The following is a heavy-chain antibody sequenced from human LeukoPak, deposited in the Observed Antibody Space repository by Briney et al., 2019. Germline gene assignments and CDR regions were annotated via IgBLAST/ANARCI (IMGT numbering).Heavy chain of an antibody. CDR3: ACHYYGSSGSQNWFDP. CDR2: IYYSGIT. CDR1: GYSITSGYY. J-gene: IGHJ5*02. V-gene: IGHV4-38-2*01. D-gene: IGHD3-22*01. Sequence: SETLSLTCAVSGYSITSGYYCGWIRQPPGKGLEWIGSIYYSGITYYNPSLKSRVTISEDTSKKQFSLKLSSVTAADTAVYYCACHYYGSSGSQNWFDPWGPGTLVTVSS.